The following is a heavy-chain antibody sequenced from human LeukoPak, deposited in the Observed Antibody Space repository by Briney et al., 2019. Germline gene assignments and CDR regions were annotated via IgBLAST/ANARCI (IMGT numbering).Heavy chain of an antibody. CDR2: ITDGGGST. J-gene: IGHJ4*01. CDR1: GFTFSNYG. D-gene: IGHD3-10*01. Sequence: GGSLRLSCAASGFTFSNYGMRWVRQAPGKGLEWVSGITDGGGSTYYADSVKGRFTISRDNSENTLYLQLNSLRAEDTALYFCARDYYGSGNYYTPPQASGYWGQGTLVTVSS. V-gene: IGHV3-23*01. CDR3: ARDYYGSGNYYTPPQASGY.